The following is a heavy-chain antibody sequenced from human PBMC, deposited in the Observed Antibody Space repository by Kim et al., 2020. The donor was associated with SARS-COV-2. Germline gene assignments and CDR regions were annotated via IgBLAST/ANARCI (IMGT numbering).Heavy chain of an antibody. CDR3: ARLYGFGGATSGGYFDY. J-gene: IGHJ4*02. D-gene: IGHD1-26*01. CDR2: IYPGDSDT. V-gene: IGHV5-51*01. Sequence: GESLKISCKGSGYSLTSYWIGWVRQMPGKGLEWMGIIYPGDSDTRYSPSFQGQVTISADKSISTAYLQWSSLKASDTAMYYCARLYGFGGATSGGYFDYWGQGTLVTVSS. CDR1: GYSLTSYW.